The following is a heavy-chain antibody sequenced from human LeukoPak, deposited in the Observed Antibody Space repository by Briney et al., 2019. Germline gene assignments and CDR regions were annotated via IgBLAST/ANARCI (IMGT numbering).Heavy chain of an antibody. Sequence: QTGGSLRLSCAASGFTFSSYAMSWVRQAPGKGLEWVSAISGSGGSTYYADSVKGRFTISRDSSKNTLYLQMNGLRAEDTAVYYCAKGGYCSGGSCYPYYFDYWGQGTLVTVSS. CDR3: AKGGYCSGGSCYPYYFDY. CDR2: ISGSGGST. D-gene: IGHD2-15*01. CDR1: GFTFSSYA. J-gene: IGHJ4*02. V-gene: IGHV3-23*01.